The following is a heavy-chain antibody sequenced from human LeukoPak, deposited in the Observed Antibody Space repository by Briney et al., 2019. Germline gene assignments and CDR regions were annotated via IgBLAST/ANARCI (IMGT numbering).Heavy chain of an antibody. CDR1: GYTFTSYG. V-gene: IGHV1-18*01. Sequence: ASVKVSCKASGYTFTSYGISWVRQAPGQGLEWMGWISAYNGNTNYAQKLQGRVTMTTDTSTSTAYTELRSLRSDDTAVYYCARADLRRPPYSSSWYSENIFDYWGQGTLVTVSS. J-gene: IGHJ4*02. CDR2: ISAYNGNT. CDR3: ARADLRRPPYSSSWYSENIFDY. D-gene: IGHD6-13*01.